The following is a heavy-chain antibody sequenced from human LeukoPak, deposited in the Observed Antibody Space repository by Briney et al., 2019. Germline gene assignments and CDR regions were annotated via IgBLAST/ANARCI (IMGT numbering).Heavy chain of an antibody. J-gene: IGHJ4*02. V-gene: IGHV1-2*02. Sequence: ASVKVSCKASGYTFTGYYMHWVRQAPGQGLEWMGWINPNSGGTNYAQKFQGRVTMTRDTSISTAYMELSRLRSDDTAVYYCARVKAKVLLWFGEFPFDYWGQGTLVTVSS. CDR1: GYTFTGYY. CDR3: ARVKAKVLLWFGEFPFDY. CDR2: INPNSGGT. D-gene: IGHD3-10*01.